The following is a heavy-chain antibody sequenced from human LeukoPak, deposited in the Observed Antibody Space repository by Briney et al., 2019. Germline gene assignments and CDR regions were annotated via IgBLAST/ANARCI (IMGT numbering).Heavy chain of an antibody. V-gene: IGHV3-23*01. J-gene: IGHJ3*02. Sequence: GGSLRLSCAASGFTFSSYAMSWVRQAPGKGLEWVSAISGSGGSTYNADSVKGRFTISRDNSKNTLFLQMNSLRAEDTAVYYCAAELYGVYTDCCTFHIWGQGTTVTVSS. D-gene: IGHD4-17*01. CDR2: ISGSGGST. CDR3: AAELYGVYTDCCTFHI. CDR1: GFTFSSYA.